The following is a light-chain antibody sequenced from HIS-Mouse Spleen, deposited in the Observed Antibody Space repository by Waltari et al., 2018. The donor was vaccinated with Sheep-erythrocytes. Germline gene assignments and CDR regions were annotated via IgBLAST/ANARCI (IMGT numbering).Light chain of an antibody. V-gene: IGLV3-10*01. J-gene: IGLJ3*02. CDR3: YSTDSSGNHWV. Sequence: SYELTPPPSVSVSPGPTARTTCPGHALPKHYAYWYQQKSGQAPVLVIYEDSKRPSGIPERVSGSSSGTMATLTISGAQVEDEADYYCYSTDSSGNHWVFGGGTKLTVL. CDR1: ALPKHY. CDR2: EDS.